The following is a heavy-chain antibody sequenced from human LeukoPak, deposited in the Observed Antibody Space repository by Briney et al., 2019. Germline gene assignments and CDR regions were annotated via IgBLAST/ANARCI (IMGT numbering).Heavy chain of an antibody. J-gene: IGHJ5*02. D-gene: IGHD3-16*01. CDR3: AREIWATGIGWFDP. CDR1: GFAFSNYA. CDR2: TGIRGDNT. Sequence: GGSLRLSCLASGFAFSNYAMSWVRQAPGKGLEWVSGTGIRGDNTYYADSVKGRFTIARDDSRNTLYLQMNNLRAEDTAVYYYAREIWATGIGWFDPWGQGTVVTVSS. V-gene: IGHV3-23*01.